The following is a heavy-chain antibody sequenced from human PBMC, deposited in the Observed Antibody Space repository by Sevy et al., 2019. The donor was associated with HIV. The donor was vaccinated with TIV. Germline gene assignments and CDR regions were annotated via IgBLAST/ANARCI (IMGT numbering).Heavy chain of an antibody. V-gene: IGHV3-9*01. CDR2: ISWISGII. Sequence: GGSLRLSCAASGFAFDDYAMHWVRQAPGKGLEWVSGISWISGIIDYADSVKGRFSISRDNAKKSLYLQMNSLRPEDTALYYCAKDISPTTGRFYYGMEVWGQGTTVTVSS. J-gene: IGHJ6*02. CDR1: GFAFDDYA. D-gene: IGHD4-17*01. CDR3: AKDISPTTGRFYYGMEV.